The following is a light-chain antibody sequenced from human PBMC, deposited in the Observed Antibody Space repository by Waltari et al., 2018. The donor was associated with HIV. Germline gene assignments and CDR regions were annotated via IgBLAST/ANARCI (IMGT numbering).Light chain of an antibody. J-gene: IGKJ3*01. Sequence: EIVLTQSPGTLSLSPGERATLPCRASQSVSSSYLAWYQQKPGQAPRLLISGASSRATGIPDSFSGGGSGTDFTLTISRLEPEDFAVYYCQQYGSSPFTFGPGTKVDIK. CDR2: GAS. V-gene: IGKV3-20*01. CDR3: QQYGSSPFT. CDR1: QSVSSSY.